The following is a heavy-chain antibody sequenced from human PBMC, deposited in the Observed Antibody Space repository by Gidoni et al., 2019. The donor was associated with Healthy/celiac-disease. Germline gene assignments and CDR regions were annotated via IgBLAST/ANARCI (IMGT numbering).Heavy chain of an antibody. CDR2: IYYSGST. V-gene: IGHV4-59*08. CDR1: GGSISSYY. J-gene: IGHJ4*02. Sequence: QVQLQESGPGLVKPSETLSLTCTVSGGSISSYYWSWIRQPPGKGLEWIGYIYYSGSTNYNPSLKSRVTISVDTSKNQFSLKLSSVTAADTAVYYCARHRTARGDFDYWGQGTLVTVSS. D-gene: IGHD2-2*01. CDR3: ARHRTARGDFDY.